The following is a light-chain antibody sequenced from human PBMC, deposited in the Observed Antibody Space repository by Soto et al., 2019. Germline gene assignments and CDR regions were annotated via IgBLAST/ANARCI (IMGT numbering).Light chain of an antibody. CDR1: QSVSSN. Sequence: IVMTQSPATLSVYPGERATLSCRASQSVSSNLAWYQQRPGQAPMLLIYGASRRPTVIPDRFSGSGSGTDFTLTISRLEPEDFAVYYCHQYGISCWTFGHGSKVDI. J-gene: IGKJ1*01. CDR2: GAS. V-gene: IGKV3-20*01. CDR3: HQYGISCWT.